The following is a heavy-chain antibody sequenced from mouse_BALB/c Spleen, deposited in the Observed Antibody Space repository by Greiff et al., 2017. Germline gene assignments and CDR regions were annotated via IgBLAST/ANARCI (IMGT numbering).Heavy chain of an antibody. CDR1: GFTFSSYT. V-gene: IGHV5-6-4*01. D-gene: IGHD3-3*01. Sequence: DVKLVESGGGLVKPGGSLKLSCAASGFTFSSYTMSWVRQTPEKRLEWVATISSGGSYTYYPDSVKGRFTISRDNAKNTLYLQMSSLKSEDTAMYYCTRDRGGSYAMDYWGQGTSVTVSS. CDR2: ISSGGSYT. J-gene: IGHJ4*01. CDR3: TRDRGGSYAMDY.